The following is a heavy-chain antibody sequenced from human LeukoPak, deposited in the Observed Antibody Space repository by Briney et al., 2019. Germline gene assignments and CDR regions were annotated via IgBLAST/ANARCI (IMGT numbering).Heavy chain of an antibody. CDR1: GFTFSDYY. CDR2: ISSSGSTI. CDR3: ARFISSSQKYFDY. V-gene: IGHV3-11*04. Sequence: PGGSLRLSCAASGFTFSDYYMSWIRQAPGKGLEWVSDISSSGSTINYADSVKGRVTISRDNAKNSVFLQMNSLRAEDTAVYYCARFISSSQKYFDYWGQGTVVTVSS. D-gene: IGHD6-6*01. J-gene: IGHJ4*02.